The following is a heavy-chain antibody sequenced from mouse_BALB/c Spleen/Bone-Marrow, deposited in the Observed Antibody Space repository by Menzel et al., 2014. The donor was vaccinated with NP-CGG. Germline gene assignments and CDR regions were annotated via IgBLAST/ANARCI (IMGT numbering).Heavy chain of an antibody. CDR3: ARYDGYEAY. V-gene: IGHV1-7*01. CDR1: GHTFXSYW. CDR2: INPSTGYT. J-gene: IGHJ3*01. D-gene: IGHD2-3*01. Sequence: VKLVESGAELAKPGASVKMSCKASGHTFXSYWMHWVKQRPGQGLEWIGYINPSTGYTEYNQKFKDKATLTADKSSSTAYMQLSSLTSEDSAVYYCARYDGYEAYWGQGTLVTVSA.